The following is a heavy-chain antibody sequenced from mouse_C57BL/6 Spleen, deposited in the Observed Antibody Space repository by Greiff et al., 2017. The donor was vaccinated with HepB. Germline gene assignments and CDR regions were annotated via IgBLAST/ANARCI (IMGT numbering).Heavy chain of an antibody. J-gene: IGHJ1*03. Sequence: VQLQQSGAELARPGASVKMSCKASGYTFTSYTMHWVKQRPGQGLEWIGYINPSSGYTKYNQKFKDKATLTADKSSSTAYMQLSSLTSEDSAVYYGTRSTTVGERYFDVWGTGTTVTVSS. CDR2: INPSSGYT. CDR3: TRSTTVGERYFDV. D-gene: IGHD1-1*01. CDR1: GYTFTSYT. V-gene: IGHV1-4*01.